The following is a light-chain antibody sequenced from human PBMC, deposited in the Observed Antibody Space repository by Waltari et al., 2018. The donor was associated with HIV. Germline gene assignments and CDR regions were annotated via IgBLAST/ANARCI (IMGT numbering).Light chain of an antibody. CDR2: DNN. Sequence: QSVLTQPPSVSAAPGHKVVISCSGGSANIGNNYVSCFQQLPRTAPKFIIYDNNKRPSGIPDRFSGSRSGTSATLSITGLQSGDEADYYCGTWDTSLSAGVFGGGTKVTVL. J-gene: IGLJ3*02. V-gene: IGLV1-51*01. CDR3: GTWDTSLSAGV. CDR1: SANIGNNY.